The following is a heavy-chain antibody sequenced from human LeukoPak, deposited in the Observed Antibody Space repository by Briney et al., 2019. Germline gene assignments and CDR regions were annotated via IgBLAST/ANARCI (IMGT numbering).Heavy chain of an antibody. D-gene: IGHD3-16*01. CDR2: ISYNGIT. J-gene: IGHJ6*02. V-gene: IGHV3-30*18. Sequence: PGRSLRLSCAASGFTFSDYGMHWVRQAPGKGLEWVAVISYNGITYYADSVKGRFTTSRDSSKDTVYLQMNSLRAEDTAVYYCAKVYVTYACGDGPDVWGQGTTVTVSS. CDR1: GFTFSDYG. CDR3: AKVYVTYACGDGPDV.